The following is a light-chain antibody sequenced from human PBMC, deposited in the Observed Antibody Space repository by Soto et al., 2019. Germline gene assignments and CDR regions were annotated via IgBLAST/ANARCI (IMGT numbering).Light chain of an antibody. CDR1: QSVLYSSNNKNY. Sequence: DIVMTQSPDSLAVSLGERATINCKSSQSVLYSSNNKNYLAWYQQKPGQPPKLLIYWASTRESGVPDRFSGSGSGTDFTLTISSLQAEDVAVYYCQQCYSTPYTFGQGTKLKIK. CDR3: QQCYSTPYT. J-gene: IGKJ2*01. CDR2: WAS. V-gene: IGKV4-1*01.